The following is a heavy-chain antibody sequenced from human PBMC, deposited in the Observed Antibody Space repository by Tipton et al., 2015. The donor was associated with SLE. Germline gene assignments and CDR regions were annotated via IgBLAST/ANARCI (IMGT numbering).Heavy chain of an antibody. J-gene: IGHJ4*02. Sequence: TLSLTCAVSGGSISSYYWSWIRQPPGKGLEWIGCIYYSGSTTYNPSLKSRVTISVDTSKNQFSLKLSSVTAADTAVYYCTGTPTYINGWFDYWRQGALVTVSS. CDR1: GGSISSYY. CDR3: TGTPTYINGWFDY. V-gene: IGHV4-59*01. CDR2: IYYSGST. D-gene: IGHD6-19*01.